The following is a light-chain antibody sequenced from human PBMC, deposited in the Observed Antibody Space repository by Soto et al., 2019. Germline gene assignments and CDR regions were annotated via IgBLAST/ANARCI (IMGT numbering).Light chain of an antibody. Sequence: QSVLTQPPSASGTPGQRVTISCSGSSSNIGRNVVNWFQQLPGTAPKLLIYTNNQWASGVPDRFSGSKSGTSASLAISGLQSEDEADYFCAAWDDILNGYVFGTGTNVTVL. CDR2: TNN. CDR1: SSNIGRNV. J-gene: IGLJ1*01. CDR3: AAWDDILNGYV. V-gene: IGLV1-44*01.